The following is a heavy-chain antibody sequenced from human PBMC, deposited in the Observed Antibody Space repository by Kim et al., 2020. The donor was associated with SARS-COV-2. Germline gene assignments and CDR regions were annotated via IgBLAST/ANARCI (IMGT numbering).Heavy chain of an antibody. CDR2: INPNSGGT. V-gene: IGHV1-2*02. CDR1: GYTFTGYY. Sequence: ASVKVSCKASGYTFTGYYMHWVRQAPGQGLEWMGWINPNSGGTNYAQKFQGRVTMTRDTSISTAYMELSRLRSDDTAVYYCARDRLIKQLENYYYYGMDVWGQGTTVTVSS. D-gene: IGHD6-6*01. J-gene: IGHJ6*02. CDR3: ARDRLIKQLENYYYYGMDV.